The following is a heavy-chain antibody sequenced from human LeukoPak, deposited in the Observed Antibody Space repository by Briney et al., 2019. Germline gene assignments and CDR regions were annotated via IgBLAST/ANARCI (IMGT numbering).Heavy chain of an antibody. Sequence: GGSLRLSCAASGFTFSSYAMRWVRQAPGKGLEWVAVISYDGSNKYYADSVKGRFTISRDNSRNTLYLQMNSLRAEDTAVYYCARVDHTWGQRTLVTVSS. J-gene: IGHJ4*02. V-gene: IGHV3-30-3*01. CDR1: GFTFSSYA. CDR3: ARVDHT. CDR2: ISYDGSNK.